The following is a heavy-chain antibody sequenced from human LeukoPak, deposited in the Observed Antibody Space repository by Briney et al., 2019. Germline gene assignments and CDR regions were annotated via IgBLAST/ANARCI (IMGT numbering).Heavy chain of an antibody. D-gene: IGHD3-10*01. V-gene: IGHV3-23*01. CDR2: ISGSGGST. J-gene: IGHJ4*02. CDR3: AKDGATMVRGVIIFDY. CDR1: GFTFSSYA. Sequence: GGSLSLSCAASGFTFSSYAMSWVRQAPGKGLEWVSAISGSGGSTYYADSVKGRFTISRDNSKNTLYLQMNSLRAEDTAVYYCAKDGATMVRGVIIFDYWGQGTLVTVSS.